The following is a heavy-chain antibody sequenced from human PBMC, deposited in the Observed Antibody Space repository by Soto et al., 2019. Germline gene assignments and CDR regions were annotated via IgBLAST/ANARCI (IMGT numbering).Heavy chain of an antibody. CDR2: IYYSGST. J-gene: IGHJ6*02. D-gene: IGHD3-10*01. V-gene: IGHV4-39*01. CDR3: ARRVGGYGSGSYDYYGMDV. Sequence: SDTLSLTCTVSGASIGSISYYWGWIRQPPGQGLGWIGSIYYSGSTYYNPSLKSRVTISVDTSKNQFSLKLSSVTAADTAVYYCARRVGGYGSGSYDYYGMDVWGQGTTVT. CDR1: GASIGSISYY.